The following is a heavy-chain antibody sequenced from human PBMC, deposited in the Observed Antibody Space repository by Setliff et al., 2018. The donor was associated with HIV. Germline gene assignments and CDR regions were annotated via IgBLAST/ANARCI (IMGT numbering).Heavy chain of an antibody. V-gene: IGHV4-31*03. Sequence: SETLPLTCSVSGDSIISGGYYWSWIRQHPGKGLEWVGYIYYSGTTNYNPSLKSRVTISVDTSKDQFSLKLSSVTAADTAVYYCARGLGQQLGRFWYFDLWGHGTLVTVPQ. CDR1: GDSIISGGYY. J-gene: IGHJ2*01. CDR3: ARGLGQQLGRFWYFDL. CDR2: IYYSGTT. D-gene: IGHD6-13*01.